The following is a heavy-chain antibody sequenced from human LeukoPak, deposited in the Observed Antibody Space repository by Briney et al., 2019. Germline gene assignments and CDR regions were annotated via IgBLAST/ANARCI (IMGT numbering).Heavy chain of an antibody. Sequence: GESLKISCAASGFTFDDYGMSWVRQAPGQGLEWVSGINWSGGSTGYADSVKGRFTISRDNAKNSLYLQMNSLRAEDTALYYCAKDDSSITGTKRHWGQGTLVAVSS. CDR2: INWSGGST. D-gene: IGHD1-7*01. V-gene: IGHV3-20*04. CDR3: AKDDSSITGTKRH. CDR1: GFTFDDYG. J-gene: IGHJ4*02.